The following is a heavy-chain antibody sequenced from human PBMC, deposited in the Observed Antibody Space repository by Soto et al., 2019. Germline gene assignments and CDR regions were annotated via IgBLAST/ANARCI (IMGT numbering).Heavy chain of an antibody. V-gene: IGHV1-2*02. CDR3: ATFEYSSSSFDY. CDR1: GYTFTGYY. D-gene: IGHD6-6*01. Sequence: EASVKVSCKASGYTFTGYYMHWVRQAPGQGLEWMGWINPNSGGTNYAQKFQGRVTMTRDTSISTAYMELSRLRSDDTAVYYCATFEYSSSSFDYWGQGTLVTVSS. CDR2: INPNSGGT. J-gene: IGHJ4*02.